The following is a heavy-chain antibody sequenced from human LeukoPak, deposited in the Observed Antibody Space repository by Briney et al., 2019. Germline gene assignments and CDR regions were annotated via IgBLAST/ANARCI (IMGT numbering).Heavy chain of an antibody. CDR2: IIPILGIA. CDR1: GGTFSSYA. J-gene: IGHJ6*02. D-gene: IGHD3-10*01. CDR3: ARSRITMVRGVISPNYYYGMDV. Sequence: SVKVSCKASGGTFSSYAISWVRQAPGQGLEWMGRIIPILGIANCAQKFQGRVTITADKSTSTAYMELSSLRSEDTAVYYCARSRITMVRGVISPNYYYGMDVWGQGTTVTVSS. V-gene: IGHV1-69*04.